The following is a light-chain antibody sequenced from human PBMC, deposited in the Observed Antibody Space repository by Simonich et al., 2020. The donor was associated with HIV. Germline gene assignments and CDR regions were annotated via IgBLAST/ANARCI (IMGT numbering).Light chain of an antibody. CDR3: QQYYSTPRT. CDR2: WAT. J-gene: IGKJ1*01. Sequence: DIVMTQSPDSLAVSLGERATINCKSSRSVLYTSNTKNYLAWYQQKPGQPPKLLIYWATTRESGVPDRVSGSGSGTDFTLTISSLQAEDVAVYYCQQYYSTPRTFGQGTKVEIK. CDR1: RSVLYTSNTKNY. V-gene: IGKV4-1*01.